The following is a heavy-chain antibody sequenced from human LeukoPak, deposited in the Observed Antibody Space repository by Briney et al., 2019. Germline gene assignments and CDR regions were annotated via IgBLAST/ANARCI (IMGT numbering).Heavy chain of an antibody. CDR1: GFTVSSNY. Sequence: GSLRLSCAASGFTVSSNYMSWVRQAPGKGLEWIGEIYHSGGTNYNPSLKSRVTISVDKSKNQFSLKLSSVTAADTAVYYCARQLAGLAASGFTDYWGQGTLVTVSS. CDR2: IYHSGGT. D-gene: IGHD3-22*01. V-gene: IGHV4-4*02. J-gene: IGHJ4*02. CDR3: ARQLAGLAASGFTDY.